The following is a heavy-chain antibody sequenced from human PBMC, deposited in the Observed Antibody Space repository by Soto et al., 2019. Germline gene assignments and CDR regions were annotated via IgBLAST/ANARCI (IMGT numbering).Heavy chain of an antibody. D-gene: IGHD1-26*01. J-gene: IGHJ3*02. CDR3: AIVRYSGSYADVFDI. V-gene: IGHV3-23*01. CDR2: IIDSGGST. Sequence: PGGSLRLSCVGSGFTFRSCAMGWVRQAPGKGLEWVSDIIDSGGSTYYADSVKGRFTISRDNAKSTLYLQMNSLRGEDTALYYCAIVRYSGSYADVFDIWGQGTMVTVSS. CDR1: GFTFRSCA.